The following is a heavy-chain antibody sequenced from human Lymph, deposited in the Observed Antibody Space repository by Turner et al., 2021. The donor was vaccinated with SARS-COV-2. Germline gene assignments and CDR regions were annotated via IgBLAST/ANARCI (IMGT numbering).Heavy chain of an antibody. D-gene: IGHD4-4*01. V-gene: IGHV3-15*01. Sequence: EVQLVESGGGLVKPGGSVRLSCGAAGFTVSYAWRTWVRQAPGKGLEWVGRIKSKTDGGTTDYAAPVKDTFTISRDDSKNTLYLQINSLKTEDTAVYFCTTGWFTVTYGDYFDYWGQGTLVTVSS. CDR3: TTGWFTVTYGDYFDY. CDR2: IKSKTDGGTT. CDR1: GFTVSYAW. J-gene: IGHJ4*02.